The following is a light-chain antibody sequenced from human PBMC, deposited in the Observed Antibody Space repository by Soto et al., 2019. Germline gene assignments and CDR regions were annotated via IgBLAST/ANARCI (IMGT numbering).Light chain of an antibody. J-gene: IGKJ5*01. CDR2: GSS. CDR1: QSVSSN. CDR3: QQYNNWPRTIT. V-gene: IGKV3-15*01. Sequence: EIVMTQSPATLSVSPGERATLSCRASQSVSSNLAWYQQKPGQAPRLLIYGSSTRATGIPARFSGSGSGTEFTLTIRSLQSEDFAVYYCQQYNNWPRTITFGQGTRLEIK.